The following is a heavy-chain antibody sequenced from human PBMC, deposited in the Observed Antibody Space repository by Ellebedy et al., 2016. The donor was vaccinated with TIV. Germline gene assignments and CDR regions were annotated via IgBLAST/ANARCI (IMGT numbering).Heavy chain of an antibody. V-gene: IGHV3-23*01. J-gene: IGHJ4*02. D-gene: IGHD3-22*01. Sequence: GGSLRLXXAASGFTFSSYAMSWVRQAPGKGLEWVSAISGSGGSTYYADSVKGRFTISRDNSKNTLYLQMNSLRAEDTAVYYCAREGYDSSGYYYDFDYWGQGTLVTVSS. CDR3: AREGYDSSGYYYDFDY. CDR1: GFTFSSYA. CDR2: ISGSGGST.